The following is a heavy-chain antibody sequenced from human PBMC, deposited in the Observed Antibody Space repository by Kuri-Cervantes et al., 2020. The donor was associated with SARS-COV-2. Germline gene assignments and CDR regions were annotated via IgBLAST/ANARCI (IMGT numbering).Heavy chain of an antibody. CDR2: IWYDGSNK. D-gene: IGHD1-26*01. J-gene: IGHJ4*02. V-gene: IGHV3-33*06. CDR1: GFTFSSYG. Sequence: GESLKISCAASGFTFSSYGMHWVRQAPGKGLEWVAVIWYDGSNKYYADSVKGRFTISRDNSKNTLYLQMNSLRAEDTAVYYCAKDRRWVGAERYYFDYWGQGTLVTGSS. CDR3: AKDRRWVGAERYYFDY.